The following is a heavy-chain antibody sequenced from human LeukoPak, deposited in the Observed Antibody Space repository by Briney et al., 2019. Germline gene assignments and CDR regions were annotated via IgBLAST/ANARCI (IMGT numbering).Heavy chain of an antibody. CDR2: IYTSGST. J-gene: IGHJ5*02. CDR1: GGSISSGSYY. Sequence: SETLSFTCTVSGGSISSGSYYWSWIRQPAGKGLEWIGRIYTSGSTNYNPSLKSRVTISVDTSKNQFSLKLSSVTAADTAVYYCARDRHDILTGCNWFDPWGQGTLVTVSS. V-gene: IGHV4-61*02. CDR3: ARDRHDILTGCNWFDP. D-gene: IGHD3-9*01.